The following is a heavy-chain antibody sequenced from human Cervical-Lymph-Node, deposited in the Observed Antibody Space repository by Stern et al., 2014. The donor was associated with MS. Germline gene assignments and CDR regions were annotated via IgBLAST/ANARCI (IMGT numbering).Heavy chain of an antibody. Sequence: EVQLVESGGGLVKPGGSLRLSCAASGFTFSNAWMSWVRQAPGKGLEWVGRIKSKTDGGTTDYAAPVKGRFTISRDDSKNTLYLQMNSLKTEDTAVYYCTTARSDYGDYVGEWYFDYWGQGTLVTVSS. CDR2: IKSKTDGGTT. J-gene: IGHJ4*02. V-gene: IGHV3-15*01. CDR3: TTARSDYGDYVGEWYFDY. D-gene: IGHD4-17*01. CDR1: GFTFSNAW.